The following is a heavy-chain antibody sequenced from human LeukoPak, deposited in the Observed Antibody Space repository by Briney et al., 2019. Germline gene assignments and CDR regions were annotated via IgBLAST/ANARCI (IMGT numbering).Heavy chain of an antibody. D-gene: IGHD3-3*01. CDR3: AKDQSPYDFWSGYLSQHYYYGMDV. CDR2: IYGSGATT. V-gene: IGHV3-23*01. J-gene: IGHJ6*02. CDR1: GFTFSSNA. Sequence: GGSLRLSCAASGFTFSSNAMSWVRQAPGKGLEWVSPIYGSGATTYYADSVRGRFTISRDSSKNTLYLQMNSLRAEDTAVYYCAKDQSPYDFWSGYLSQHYYYGMDVWGQGTTVTVSS.